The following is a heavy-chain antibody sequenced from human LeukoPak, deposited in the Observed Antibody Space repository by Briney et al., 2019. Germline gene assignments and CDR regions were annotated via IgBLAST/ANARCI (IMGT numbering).Heavy chain of an antibody. D-gene: IGHD1-26*01. Sequence: ASVKDSCKTSGYTFTDPAYHLHWVRQAPGQGLEWMGRIDPSSGSTTYAQDLQGRVAMTWATSISTAYMDLTRLRSDDTAVYYCARDNRGSLDYWGQGTQVTVSS. V-gene: IGHV1-2*06. CDR3: ARDNRGSLDY. J-gene: IGHJ4*02. CDR2: IDPSSGST. CDR1: GYTFTDPAYH.